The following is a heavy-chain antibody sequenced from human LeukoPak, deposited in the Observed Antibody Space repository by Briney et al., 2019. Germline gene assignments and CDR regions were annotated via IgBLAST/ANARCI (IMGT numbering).Heavy chain of an antibody. V-gene: IGHV3-48*01. CDR3: ARINGGYYYYYYRDV. CDR1: GFTFSSYS. Sequence: TGGSLRLFCAVSGFTFSSYSMNWVRQAPGKGLEWVSYISSSSSTIYYADSVKGRFTISRDNAKNSLYLQMNSRRGEDTAVYYCARINGGYYYYYYRDVWGKGTTVTVSS. CDR2: ISSSSSTI. D-gene: IGHD4-23*01. J-gene: IGHJ6*03.